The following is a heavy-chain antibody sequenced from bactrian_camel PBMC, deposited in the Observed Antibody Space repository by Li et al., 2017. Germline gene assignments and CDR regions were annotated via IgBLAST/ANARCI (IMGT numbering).Heavy chain of an antibody. V-gene: IGHV3S40*01. Sequence: VQLVESGGGSVEVGGSLRLSCAGSGIILSSAFCVGWFRQAPGKEREGVARIYTGSGNTYYADSVKGRFSISLDTAKNTVYLQMNNLKPEDTAMYYCATQFLEASCAVDHAIDDWGQGTQVTVS. J-gene: IGHJ4*01. CDR1: GIILSSAFC. D-gene: IGHD4*01. CDR2: IYTGSGNT. CDR3: ATQFLEASCAVDHAIDD.